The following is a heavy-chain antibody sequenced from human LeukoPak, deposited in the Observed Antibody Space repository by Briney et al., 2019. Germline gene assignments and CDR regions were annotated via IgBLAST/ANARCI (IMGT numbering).Heavy chain of an antibody. CDR2: MNPNSGNT. J-gene: IGHJ6*03. CDR3: ARATIGYCSSTSCYGLYYYYYYYMDV. Sequence: ASVKVSCKASGYTFTSYDINWVRQATGQGLEWMGWMNPNSGNTGYAQKFQGRVTMTRSTSISTAYMELSSLRSEGTAVYYCARATIGYCSSTSCYGLYYYYYYYMDVWGKGTTVTVSS. CDR1: GYTFTSYD. D-gene: IGHD2-2*01. V-gene: IGHV1-8*01.